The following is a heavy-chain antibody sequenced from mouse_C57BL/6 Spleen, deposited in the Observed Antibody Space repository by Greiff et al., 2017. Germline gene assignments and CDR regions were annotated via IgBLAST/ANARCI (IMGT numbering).Heavy chain of an antibody. CDR1: GYTFTSYW. V-gene: IGHV1-64*01. Sequence: QVHVKQPGAELVKPGASVKLSCKASGYTFTSYWMHWVKQRPGQGLEWIGMIHPNSGSTNYNEKFKSKATLTVDKSSSTAYMQLSSLTSEDSAVYYCAREGLRRDYYAMDYWGQGTSVTVSS. D-gene: IGHD2-4*01. CDR2: IHPNSGST. J-gene: IGHJ4*01. CDR3: AREGLRRDYYAMDY.